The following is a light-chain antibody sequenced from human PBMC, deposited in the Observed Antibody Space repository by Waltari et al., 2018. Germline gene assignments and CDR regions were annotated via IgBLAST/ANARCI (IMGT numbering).Light chain of an antibody. CDR1: SSDVGGYNY. CDR3: SSYTSSSVVV. CDR2: DVS. Sequence: QSALTQPASVSGSPGQSITISCTGTSSDVGGYNYVSWYPQHPGKAPKLMIYDVSNRPSGVSNLFSGSKSGNTASLTISGLQAEDEADYYCSSYTSSSVVVFGGGTKLTVL. J-gene: IGLJ2*01. V-gene: IGLV2-14*03.